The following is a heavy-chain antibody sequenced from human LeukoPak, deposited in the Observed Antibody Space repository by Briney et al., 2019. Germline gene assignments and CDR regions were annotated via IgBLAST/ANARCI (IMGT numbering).Heavy chain of an antibody. V-gene: IGHV3-23*01. CDR2: ISGSGGST. J-gene: IGHJ4*02. Sequence: PGGSLRLSCAASGFTFSSYAMSWVRQAPGKGLEWVSAISGSGGSTNYADSVKGRFTISRDNAKNSLYLQMDSLRAEDTAVYYCATGRDYFIYWGQGTLVTVSS. CDR3: ATGRDYFIY. CDR1: GFTFSSYA.